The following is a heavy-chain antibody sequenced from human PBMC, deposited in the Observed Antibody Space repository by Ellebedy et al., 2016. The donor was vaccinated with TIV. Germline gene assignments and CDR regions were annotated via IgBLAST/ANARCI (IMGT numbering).Heavy chain of an antibody. J-gene: IGHJ4*02. CDR3: AKERHPRHPRWMGPTYFDY. D-gene: IGHD4-23*01. CDR1: GFTFSTYA. Sequence: GESLKISCVVSGFTFSTYAMRWFRQAPGKGLEWVSALTTGGVTFYADSVKGRFTISRDNSKNTVYLQMNSLRTEDTAVYYCAKERHPRHPRWMGPTYFDYWGQGTLVAVSS. V-gene: IGHV3-23*01. CDR2: LTTGGVT.